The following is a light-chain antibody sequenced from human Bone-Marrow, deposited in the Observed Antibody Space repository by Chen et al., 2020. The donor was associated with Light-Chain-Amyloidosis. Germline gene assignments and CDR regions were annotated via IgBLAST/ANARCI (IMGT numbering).Light chain of an antibody. J-gene: IGLJ3*02. CDR3: SSYTRSSTWV. Sequence: QSALPQPASVSGSPGQSITIPCSGTSSDVGGYIFVSWYQQHPGEAPKLIIYDVSNRPAGVSNRFSASKSGNTASLTISGLQAEDEADYYCSSYTRSSTWVFGGGTKVTVL. V-gene: IGLV2-14*03. CDR1: SSDVGGYIF. CDR2: DVS.